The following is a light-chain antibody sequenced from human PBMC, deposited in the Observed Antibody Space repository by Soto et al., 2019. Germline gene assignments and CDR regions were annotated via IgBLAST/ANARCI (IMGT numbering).Light chain of an antibody. CDR3: QQYDNLPFT. CDR1: QDINNY. J-gene: IGKJ3*01. CDR2: DAS. V-gene: IGKV1-33*01. Sequence: DIQMTQSPSSLSGSVGDRVTITCQASQDINNYLNCYQQKPGKAPKLLIHDASNLETGVPSKFSGRGSGTDFTFTISSXQPEDIATYYCQQYDNLPFTFGPGTKVDTK.